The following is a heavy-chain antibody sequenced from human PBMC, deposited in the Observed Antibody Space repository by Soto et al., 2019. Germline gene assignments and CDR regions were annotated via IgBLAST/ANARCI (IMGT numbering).Heavy chain of an antibody. D-gene: IGHD3-9*01. V-gene: IGHV4-39*01. CDR2: IYYSGST. J-gene: IGHJ6*02. Sequence: QLQLQESGPGLVKPSETLSLTCTVSGGSISSSSYYWGWIRQPPGKGLEWIGSIYYSGSTYYNPSLKSRVTIAVDTSKNQFSRKLSSVTAADTAVYYCARFDIFTGYYYGMDVWGQVTTVTVSS. CDR1: GGSISSSSYY. CDR3: ARFDIFTGYYYGMDV.